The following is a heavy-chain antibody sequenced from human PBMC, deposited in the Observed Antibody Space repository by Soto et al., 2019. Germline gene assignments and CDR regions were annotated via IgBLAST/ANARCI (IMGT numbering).Heavy chain of an antibody. CDR1: GGSISSYY. V-gene: IGHV4-59*01. J-gene: IGHJ3*02. CDR3: ARHVGSDAFDI. Sequence: SETLSLTCTVSGGSISSYYWSWIRQPPGKGLEWIGYIYYSGSTNYNPSLKSRVTISVDTSKNQFSLKLSSVTAADTAVYYCARHVGSDAFDIWGQGTMVTVSS. CDR2: IYYSGST. D-gene: IGHD1-26*01.